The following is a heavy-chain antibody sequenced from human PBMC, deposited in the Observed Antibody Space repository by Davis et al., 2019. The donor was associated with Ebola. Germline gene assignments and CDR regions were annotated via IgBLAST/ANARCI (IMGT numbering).Heavy chain of an antibody. CDR1: GGSFSGYY. CDR2: IYYSGST. J-gene: IGHJ4*02. Sequence: MPSETLSLTCAVYGGSFSGYYWSWIRQPPGKGLEWIGYIYYSGSTNYNPSLKSRVTISVDTSKNQFSLKLNSVTAADTAVYYCTRTTRDSGWFIDFWGRGTRVTVSS. V-gene: IGHV4-59*12. CDR3: TRTTRDSGWFIDF. D-gene: IGHD6-19*01.